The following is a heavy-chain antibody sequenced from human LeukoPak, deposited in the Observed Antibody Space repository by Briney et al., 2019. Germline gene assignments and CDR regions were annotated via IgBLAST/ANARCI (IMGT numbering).Heavy chain of an antibody. CDR1: GGSISSSSYY. D-gene: IGHD6-6*01. CDR2: IYYSGST. CDR3: ATYGGLIAAPPVDI. J-gene: IGHJ3*02. V-gene: IGHV4-39*01. Sequence: SETLSLTCTVSGGSISSSSYYWGWIRQPPGKGLEWIGSIYYSGSTYYNPSLKSRVTISVDTSKNQFSLKLSSVTAADTAVYYCATYGGLIAAPPVDIWGQGTMVTVSS.